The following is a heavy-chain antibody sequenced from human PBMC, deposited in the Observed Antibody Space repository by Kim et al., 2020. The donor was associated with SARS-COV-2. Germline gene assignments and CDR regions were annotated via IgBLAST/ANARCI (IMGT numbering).Heavy chain of an antibody. CDR2: VYFRWTT. D-gene: IGHD7-27*01. V-gene: IGHV4-59*08. CDR1: GDSMSADY. J-gene: IGHJ4*02. CDR3: ARRVTRDLFTSNWGFFDY. Sequence: SETLSLTCTVSGDSMSADYWNWIRQSPGKGLEWIGYVYFRWTTSYNPSLKSRVTISIDMSKSQFSLKLNSVTAADTAVYYCARRVTRDLFTSNWGFFDYWGQGSLVTVSS.